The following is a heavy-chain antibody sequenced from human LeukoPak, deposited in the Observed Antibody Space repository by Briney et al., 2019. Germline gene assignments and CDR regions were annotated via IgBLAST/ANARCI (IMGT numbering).Heavy chain of an antibody. D-gene: IGHD5-12*01. V-gene: IGHV1-8*01. CDR1: GYTFTSYD. Sequence: ASVNVSFTASGYTFTSYDINWVRQATGQGLEWMGWMNPKSGNTGYAQKFQGRVTMTRSTSVSTAYMELSSLRSEDTAVSYCARGSTVDTVATPLKYWGQGTLVTVSS. CDR2: MNPKSGNT. CDR3: ARGSTVDTVATPLKY. J-gene: IGHJ4*02.